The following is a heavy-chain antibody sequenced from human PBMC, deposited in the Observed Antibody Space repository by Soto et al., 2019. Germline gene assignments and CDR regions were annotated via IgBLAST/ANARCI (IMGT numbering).Heavy chain of an antibody. D-gene: IGHD1-26*01. V-gene: IGHV3-21*01. CDR1: FTFSMYS. J-gene: IGHJ5*02. CDR2: ISSGGSYI. Sequence: EVQVVESGGGLVQPGGSLRLSCSFTFSMYSMSWVRQAPGKGLEWVASISSGGSYIKYADSVTGRFTISRDNAKNSVSLQINSLRVDDTAGYFCTRDEGGSYDSGFDPWGQGTLVTVSS. CDR3: TRDEGGSYDSGFDP.